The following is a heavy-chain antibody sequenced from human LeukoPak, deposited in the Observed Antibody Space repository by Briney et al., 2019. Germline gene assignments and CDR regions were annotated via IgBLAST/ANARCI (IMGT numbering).Heavy chain of an antibody. J-gene: IGHJ4*02. CDR3: ARGVRENRSWYTVHFDY. CDR1: GYXFTGYY. CDR2: INPNSGGT. Sequence: ASVTVSCKASGYXFTGYYIHWVRQAPGQGLEWMGWINPNSGGTNYAQKSQGRVTMTTDTSTSTAYMELRSLRSDDTAVYYCARGVRENRSWYTVHFDYWGQGTLVTVSS. V-gene: IGHV1-2*02. D-gene: IGHD2-2*02.